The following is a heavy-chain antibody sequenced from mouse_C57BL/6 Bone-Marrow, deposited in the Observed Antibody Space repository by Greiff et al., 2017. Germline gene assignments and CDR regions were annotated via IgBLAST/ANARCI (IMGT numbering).Heavy chain of an antibody. CDR1: GYTFTSYW. Sequence: QVHVQQPGAELVRPGSSVKLSCKASGYTFTSYWMDWVKQRPGQGLEWIGNIYPSDSETNYNQKFKDKATLTVDKSSSTAYMQLRSLTSEDSAVYYCARGGGWFAYWGQGTLVTVSA. J-gene: IGHJ3*01. V-gene: IGHV1-61*01. CDR2: IYPSDSET. CDR3: ARGGGWFAY.